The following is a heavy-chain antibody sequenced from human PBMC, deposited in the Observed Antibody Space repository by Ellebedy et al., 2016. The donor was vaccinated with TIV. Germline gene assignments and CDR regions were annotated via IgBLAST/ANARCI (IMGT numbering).Heavy chain of an antibody. CDR1: GGSISSYY. V-gene: IGHV4-59*12. CDR3: ARVTGAAADLDY. Sequence: ASETLSLTCTVSGGSISSYYWSWIRQPPGKGLEWIGYIYYSGSTYYNPSLKRRVTISVDTSKNQFSLKLSSVTAADTAVYYCARVTGAAADLDYWGQGTLVTVSS. D-gene: IGHD6-25*01. J-gene: IGHJ4*02. CDR2: IYYSGST.